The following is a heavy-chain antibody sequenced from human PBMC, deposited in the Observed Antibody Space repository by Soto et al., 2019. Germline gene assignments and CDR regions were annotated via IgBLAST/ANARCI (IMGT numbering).Heavy chain of an antibody. D-gene: IGHD3-3*01. V-gene: IGHV4-34*01. CDR3: ARXLGVVIISYYYYYGMDV. J-gene: IGHJ6*02. CDR1: GGSFSCYY. Sequence: SETLSLTCAVYGGSFSCYYWSWIRQPPGKGLEWIGEINHSGSTNYNPSLKSRVTISVDTSKNQFSLKLSSVTAADTAVYYCARXLGVVIISYYYYYGMDVWGQGTTVTVSS. CDR2: INHSGST.